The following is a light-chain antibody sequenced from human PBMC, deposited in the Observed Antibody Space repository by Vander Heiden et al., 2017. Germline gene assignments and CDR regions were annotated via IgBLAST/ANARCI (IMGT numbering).Light chain of an antibody. CDR3: QQNRT. CDR2: DVS. V-gene: IGKV3-20*01. J-gene: IGKJ1*01. Sequence: EVGLTTSPGTLSLSPGERATLSCRVSQSVSRHYLAWYQKKPGQAPSLLMDDVSSRATGISGRFSGSGSGTYFTLTITRLVPEEVAGYYCQQNRTFGQGTKVEIK. CDR1: QSVSRHY.